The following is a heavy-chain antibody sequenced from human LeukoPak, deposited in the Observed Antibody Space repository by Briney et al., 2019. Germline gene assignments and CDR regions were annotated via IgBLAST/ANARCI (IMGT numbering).Heavy chain of an antibody. J-gene: IGHJ4*02. Sequence: SETLSLTCTVSGGSISSSSYYWGWIRQPPGKGLEWTGSIYYSGSAYYNPSLKSRVTISVDTSKNQFSLRLSSETAADAAVYYCARHSSGSWPPYFFDYWGQGILITVSS. V-gene: IGHV4-39*01. CDR3: ARHSSGSWPPYFFDY. CDR2: IYYSGSA. CDR1: GGSISSSSYY. D-gene: IGHD6-13*01.